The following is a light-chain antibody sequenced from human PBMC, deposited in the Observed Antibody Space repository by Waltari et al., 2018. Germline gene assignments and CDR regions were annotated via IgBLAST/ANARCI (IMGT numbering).Light chain of an antibody. CDR2: ESS. J-gene: IGKJ4*01. V-gene: IGKV1-5*03. Sequence: DIQMTQSPSTLSASVGDRVTMTCRASQRIDRWLAWYQQKPGKAPRVIIYESSSLENGVPSRFSGSGCGTEFTLTINNLQPDDFATYYCQQYHSDLLSFGGGTRVEIK. CDR1: QRIDRW. CDR3: QQYHSDLLS.